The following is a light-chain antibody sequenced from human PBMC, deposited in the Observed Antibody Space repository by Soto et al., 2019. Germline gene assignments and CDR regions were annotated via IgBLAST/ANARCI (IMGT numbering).Light chain of an antibody. J-gene: IGKJ1*01. CDR1: QSVGDT. V-gene: IGKV3-15*01. CDR3: QQYSTWPRA. CDR2: NAI. Sequence: EVVMTQSPATLSVSPGESVTLSCRASQSVGDTLAWYKQKPGQPPRLLIYNAIARATAIPGRFSGSGSGTEFTLISSSLQSEDFAVYYCQQYSTWPRAFGPGSRVEI.